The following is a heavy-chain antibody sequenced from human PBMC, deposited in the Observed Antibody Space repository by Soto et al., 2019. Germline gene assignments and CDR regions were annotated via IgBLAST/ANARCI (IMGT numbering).Heavy chain of an antibody. D-gene: IGHD1-20*01. V-gene: IGHV4-30-4*01. CDR3: ARESPTYTWNYYYYYGMDV. Sequence: PSETLSLTCTVSGGSISSGDYYWSWIRQPPGKGLEWIGYIYYSGSTYYNPSLKSRVTISVDTSKNQFSLKLSSVTAADTAVYYCARESPTYTWNYYYYYGMDVWGQGTTVTVSS. CDR2: IYYSGST. CDR1: GGSISSGDYY. J-gene: IGHJ6*02.